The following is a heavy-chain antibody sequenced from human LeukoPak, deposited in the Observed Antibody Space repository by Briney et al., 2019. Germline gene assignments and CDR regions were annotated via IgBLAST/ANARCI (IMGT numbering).Heavy chain of an antibody. CDR2: ISSNGGST. CDR3: ARGVGPFDI. D-gene: IGHD2-15*01. V-gene: IGHV3-64*01. CDR1: GFTFSSYA. J-gene: IGHJ3*02. Sequence: GGSLRLSCAASGFTFSSYAMHWVRQAPGRGLEYVSAISSNGGSTYYANSVKGRFTISRDNSKNTLYLQMGSLRDEDMAVYYCARGVGPFDIWGQGTMVTVSS.